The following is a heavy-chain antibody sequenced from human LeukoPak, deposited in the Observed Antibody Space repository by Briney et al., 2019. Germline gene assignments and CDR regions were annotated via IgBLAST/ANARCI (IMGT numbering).Heavy chain of an antibody. J-gene: IGHJ6*02. Sequence: GGSLRLSCAASGFAFSTNWMHWVRQAPGKGLVWVSHISTDARTITYADFVKGRFTISRDNAKNTLYLQMNSLRAGDTAVYYCARGNYYGMDVWGQGTTVTVSS. CDR3: ARGNYYGMDV. CDR2: ISTDARTI. V-gene: IGHV3-74*01. CDR1: GFAFSTNW.